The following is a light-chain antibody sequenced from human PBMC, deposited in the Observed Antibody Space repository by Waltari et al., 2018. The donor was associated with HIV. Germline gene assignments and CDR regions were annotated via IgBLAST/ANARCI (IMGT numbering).Light chain of an antibody. CDR3: QQSYSTPPST. J-gene: IGKJ2*01. CDR2: ATF. CDR1: QNINRY. V-gene: IGKV1-39*01. Sequence: DIQMTQSPSSLSASVGDRVTITCRASQNINRYLNWYQQKPGKAPKLLIYATFSVQSGVPSRFSGSGSGTDFTLTISRLQPEDFATYYCQQSYSTPPSTFGQGTKLEIK.